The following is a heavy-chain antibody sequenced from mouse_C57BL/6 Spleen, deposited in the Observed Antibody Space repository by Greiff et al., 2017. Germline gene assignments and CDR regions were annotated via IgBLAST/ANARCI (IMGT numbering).Heavy chain of an antibody. CDR2: IHPNSGST. V-gene: IGHV1-64*01. D-gene: IGHD1-1*01. CDR1: GYTFTSYW. Sequence: QVQLQQPGAELVKPGASVKLSCKASGYTFTSYWMHWVKQRPGQGLEWIGMIHPNSGSTNYNEKFKSKATLTVDKSSSTAYMQLSSLTSEDSAVYYCARVYYYGSSLYFDYWGQGTTLTVSS. J-gene: IGHJ2*01. CDR3: ARVYYYGSSLYFDY.